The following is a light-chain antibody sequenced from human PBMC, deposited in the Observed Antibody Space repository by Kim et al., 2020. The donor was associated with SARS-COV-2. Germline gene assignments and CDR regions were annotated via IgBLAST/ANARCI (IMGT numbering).Light chain of an antibody. J-gene: IGLJ1*01. V-gene: IGLV2-14*03. CDR3: CSYTSSSSYL. CDR2: DVN. Sequence: QSVLTQPASVSGSPGQSITISCTGTSSDVGGYNYVSWYQQHPAKAPKLMIYDVNYRPSGVSTRFSGSMSGNTASLTISGLQAADEGDYYCCSYTSSSSYLFGTGTKVTVL. CDR1: SSDVGGYNY.